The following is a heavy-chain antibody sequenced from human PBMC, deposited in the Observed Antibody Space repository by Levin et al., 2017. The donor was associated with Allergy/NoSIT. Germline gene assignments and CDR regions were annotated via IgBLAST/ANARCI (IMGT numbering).Heavy chain of an antibody. CDR2: IKQDGSEK. Sequence: LSLTCAASGFTFSSYWMSWVRQAPGKGLEWVANIKQDGSEKYYVDSVKGRFTISRDNAKNSLYLQMNSLRAEDTAVYYCARERPYYDFWSGDYRNYFDYWGQGTLVTVSS. CDR1: GFTFSSYW. CDR3: ARERPYYDFWSGDYRNYFDY. D-gene: IGHD3-3*01. V-gene: IGHV3-7*01. J-gene: IGHJ4*02.